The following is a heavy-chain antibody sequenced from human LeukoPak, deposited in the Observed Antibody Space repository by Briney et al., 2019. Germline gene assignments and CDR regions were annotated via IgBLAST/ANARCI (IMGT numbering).Heavy chain of an antibody. D-gene: IGHD6-19*01. J-gene: IGHJ4*02. CDR3: ARGGGWYRY. CDR1: GGSMSNYY. CDR2: INHSGST. Sequence: SETLSLTCTVSGGSMSNYYWSWIRQPPGKGLEWIGEINHSGSTNYNPSLKSRVTISVDTSKNQFSLKLSSVTAADTAVYYCARGGGWYRYWGQGTLVTVSS. V-gene: IGHV4-34*01.